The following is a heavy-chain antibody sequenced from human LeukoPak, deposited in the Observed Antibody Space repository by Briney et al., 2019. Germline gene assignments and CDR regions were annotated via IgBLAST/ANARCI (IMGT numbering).Heavy chain of an antibody. J-gene: IGHJ5*02. CDR1: GYSFTSYW. CDR3: ARVLLRFLEWFPFDP. V-gene: IGHV5-51*01. CDR2: IYPGDSDT. Sequence: GESLKISCKGSGYSFTSYWIGWVRQMPGKGLEWMGIIYPGDSDTRYSPSFQGQVTISADKSISTAYLQWSSLKASDTAMYYCARVLLRFLEWFPFDPWGQGTLVTVSS. D-gene: IGHD3-3*01.